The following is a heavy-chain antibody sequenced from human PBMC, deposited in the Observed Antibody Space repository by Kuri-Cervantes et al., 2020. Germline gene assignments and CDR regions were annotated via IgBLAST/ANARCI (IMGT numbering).Heavy chain of an antibody. CDR2: ISYDGSNK. J-gene: IGHJ4*02. V-gene: IGHV3-30-3*01. CDR1: GFTFSSYA. D-gene: IGHD2-15*01. CDR3: ARDPYCSGGNCYSVY. Sequence: GGSLRLSCAAAGFTFSSYAMHWVRQAPGKGLEWVAVISYDGSNKYYADSVKGRFTISRDNSKNTLYLQMNRLRAEDTAVYYCARDPYCSGGNCYSVYWGQGTLVTVSS.